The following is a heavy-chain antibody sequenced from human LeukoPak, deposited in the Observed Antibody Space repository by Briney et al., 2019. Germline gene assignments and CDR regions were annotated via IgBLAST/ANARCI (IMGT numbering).Heavy chain of an antibody. CDR2: FYYGGST. V-gene: IGHV4-59*08. CDR1: GDSISIYY. CDR3: AGIGDYFTGRFDP. D-gene: IGHD4-17*01. J-gene: IGHJ5*02. Sequence: SETLSLTCSVSGDSISIYYWSWMRQSPGKGLEWVGHFYYGGSTNYNPSLKGRVIISGDTSRNQVSLILTSVTAADTAVYYCAGIGDYFTGRFDPWGRGTLVTVSS.